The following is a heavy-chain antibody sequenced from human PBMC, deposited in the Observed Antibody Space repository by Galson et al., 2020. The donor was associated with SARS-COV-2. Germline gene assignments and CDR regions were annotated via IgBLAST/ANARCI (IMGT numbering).Heavy chain of an antibody. D-gene: IGHD1-26*01. J-gene: IGHJ4*02. CDR2: IDDSGTT. V-gene: IGHV4-59*08. CDR3: AKLAEGRRSSEDY. CDR1: RASISNHY. Sequence: ETSETLSLTCTVSRASISNHYWSWIRQPPGKGLEWIGYIDDSGTTNFNPSLKSRVTISLNTPKNQFSLKVNSVTAADTAVYYCAKLAEGRRSSEDYWGQGPRVTVSA.